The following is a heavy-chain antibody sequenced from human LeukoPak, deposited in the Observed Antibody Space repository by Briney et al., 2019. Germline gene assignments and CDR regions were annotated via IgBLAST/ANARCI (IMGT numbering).Heavy chain of an antibody. D-gene: IGHD3-22*01. CDR2: IYYSGST. V-gene: IGHV4-39*01. Sequence: TSETLSLTCTVSGGSISSSSYYWGWIRQPPGKGLEWIGSIYYSGSTYYNPSLKSRVTISVDTSKNQFSLKLSSVTAADTAVYYCARRWITMIVDEVGYFDYWGQGTLVTVSS. CDR3: ARRWITMIVDEVGYFDY. CDR1: GGSISSSSYY. J-gene: IGHJ4*02.